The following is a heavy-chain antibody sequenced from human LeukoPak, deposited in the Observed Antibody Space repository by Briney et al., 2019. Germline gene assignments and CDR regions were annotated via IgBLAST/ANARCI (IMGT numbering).Heavy chain of an antibody. Sequence: GGSLRLSCAASGFTFSSYGMHWVRQAPGKGLEWVAVISYDGSNKYYADSVKGRFTNSRDNSKNTLYLQMNSLRAEDTAVYYCAKSPRGYSGKDWYFDLWGRGTLVTVSS. V-gene: IGHV3-30*18. J-gene: IGHJ2*01. CDR2: ISYDGSNK. CDR1: GFTFSSYG. D-gene: IGHD5-12*01. CDR3: AKSPRGYSGKDWYFDL.